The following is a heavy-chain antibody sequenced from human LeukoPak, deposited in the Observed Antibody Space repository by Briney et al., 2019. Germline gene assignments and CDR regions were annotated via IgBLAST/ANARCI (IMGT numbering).Heavy chain of an antibody. D-gene: IGHD3-3*01. CDR2: IIPILGIA. CDR3: ARESGQFFGY. V-gene: IGHV1-69*04. J-gene: IGHJ4*02. CDR1: GGTFSSYA. Sequence: GSSVKVSCKASGGTFSSYAICWVRQAPGQGLEWMGRIIPILGIANYAQKFQGRVTITADKSTSTAYMELSSLRSEDTAVYYCARESGQFFGYWGQGTLVTVSS.